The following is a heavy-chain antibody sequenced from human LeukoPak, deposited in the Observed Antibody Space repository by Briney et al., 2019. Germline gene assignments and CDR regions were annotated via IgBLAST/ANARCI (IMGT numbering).Heavy chain of an antibody. CDR1: GFTFSSYA. J-gene: IGHJ3*02. V-gene: IGHV3-30-3*01. CDR2: ISYDGSNK. CDR3: ARDHAIVVVPAAPSGAFDI. D-gene: IGHD2-2*01. Sequence: GGSLRLSCVASGFTFSSYAMHWVRQAPGKGLEWVAVISYDGSNKYYADSVKGRFTISRDNSKNTLYLQMNSLRAEDTAVYYCARDHAIVVVPAAPSGAFDIWGQGTMVTVSS.